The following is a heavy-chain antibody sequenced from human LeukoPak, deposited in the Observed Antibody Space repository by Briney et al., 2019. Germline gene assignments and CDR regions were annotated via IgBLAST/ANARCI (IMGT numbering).Heavy chain of an antibody. Sequence: PGGYLRLSCAASGFTFSNAWMSWVRQAPGKGLEWVGRIKSKTDGGTTDYAAPVKGRFTISRDDSKNTLYLQMNSLKTEDTAVYYCTTDLYFVVVVAATPGWFDPWGQGTLVTVSS. CDR1: GFTFSNAW. D-gene: IGHD2-15*01. CDR2: IKSKTDGGTT. CDR3: TTDLYFVVVVAATPGWFDP. V-gene: IGHV3-15*01. J-gene: IGHJ5*02.